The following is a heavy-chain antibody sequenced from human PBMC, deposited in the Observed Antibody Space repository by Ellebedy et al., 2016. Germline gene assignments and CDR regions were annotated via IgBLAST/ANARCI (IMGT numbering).Heavy chain of an antibody. V-gene: IGHV3-48*02. CDR1: GFTFSSYS. Sequence: GGSLRLSXAASGFTFSSYSMNWVRQAPGKGLEWVSYISSSSSTIYYADSVKGRFTISRGNAKNSLYLQMNSLRDEDTAVYYCARDKPFNYYYYYGMDVWGQGTTVTVSS. J-gene: IGHJ6*02. CDR2: ISSSSSTI. CDR3: ARDKPFNYYYYYGMDV.